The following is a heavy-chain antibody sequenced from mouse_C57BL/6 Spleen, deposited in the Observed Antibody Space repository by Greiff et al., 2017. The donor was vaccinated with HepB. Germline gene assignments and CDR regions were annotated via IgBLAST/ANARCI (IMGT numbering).Heavy chain of an antibody. CDR1: GFTFSSYA. V-gene: IGHV5-4*01. J-gene: IGHJ3*01. CDR3: ARDGYYVETY. CDR2: ISDGGSYT. D-gene: IGHD2-3*01. Sequence: EVKLVESGGGLVKPGGSLKLSCAASGFTFSSYAMSWVRQTPEKRLEWVATISDGGSYTYYPDNVKGRFTISRDNAKNNLYLQMSHLKSEDTAMYYCARDGYYVETYWGQGTLVTVSA.